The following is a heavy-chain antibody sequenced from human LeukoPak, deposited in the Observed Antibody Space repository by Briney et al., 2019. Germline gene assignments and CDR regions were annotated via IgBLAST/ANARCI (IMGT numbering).Heavy chain of an antibody. CDR2: INTDGSTT. CDR1: GFTFSNYW. Sequence: RGSLRLSCAASGFTFSNYWMHWVRQAPGKGLVWVSRINTDGSTTTYADSVKGRFTISKDNSKNTVSLQMNSLRVEDTAIYYCAKDGVNYDFWNGYFDHWGQGALVTVSS. J-gene: IGHJ4*02. D-gene: IGHD3-3*01. CDR3: AKDGVNYDFWNGYFDH. V-gene: IGHV3-74*01.